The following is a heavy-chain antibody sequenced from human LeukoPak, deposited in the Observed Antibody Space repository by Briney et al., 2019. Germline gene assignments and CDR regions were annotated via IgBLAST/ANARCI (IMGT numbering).Heavy chain of an antibody. CDR1: GGSISSGSYC. Sequence: SETLSLTCTVSGGSISSGSYCWSWIRQPAGKGLEWIGRIYTSGSTNYNPSLKSRVTISVDTSKNQFSLKLSSVTAADTAVYYCARSELLWFGGVNSGFDYWGQGTLVTVSS. CDR3: ARSELLWFGGVNSGFDY. V-gene: IGHV4-61*02. CDR2: IYTSGST. D-gene: IGHD3-10*01. J-gene: IGHJ4*02.